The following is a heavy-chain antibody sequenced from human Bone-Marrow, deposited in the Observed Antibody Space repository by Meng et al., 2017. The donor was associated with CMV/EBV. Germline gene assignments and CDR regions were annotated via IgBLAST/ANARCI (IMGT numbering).Heavy chain of an antibody. V-gene: IGHV3-33*06. CDR2: IWYDGSNK. D-gene: IGHD5-18*01. Sequence: SGCTFGSYGMHWVGQAPGKGLAWVAVIWYDGSNKYYADSVKGRFTISRDNSKNTLYLQMNSLRAEDTAVYYCAKDRSGYSYGTGHTDYWGQGTLVTVSS. CDR1: GCTFGSYG. CDR3: AKDRSGYSYGTGHTDY. J-gene: IGHJ4*02.